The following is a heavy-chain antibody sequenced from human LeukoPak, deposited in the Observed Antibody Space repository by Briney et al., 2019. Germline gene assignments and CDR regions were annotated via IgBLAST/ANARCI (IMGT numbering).Heavy chain of an antibody. Sequence: PGGSLRLSCEGSGFTFSNYWMTWVRQAPGKGLEWVANIKPDGSEKHYADSVEGRFTISRDNAKNSLYLQMNSLRAEDTAVYYCARGLFGIGVVILTHIDYWGQGTLVTVSS. J-gene: IGHJ4*02. CDR1: GFTFSNYW. CDR3: ARGLFGIGVVILTHIDY. CDR2: IKPDGSEK. D-gene: IGHD3-3*01. V-gene: IGHV3-7*01.